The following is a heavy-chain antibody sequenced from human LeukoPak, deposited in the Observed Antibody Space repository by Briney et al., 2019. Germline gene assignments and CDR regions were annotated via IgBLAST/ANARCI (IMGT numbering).Heavy chain of an antibody. J-gene: IGHJ2*01. CDR2: INTDESTI. CDR3: ARGVLGATIEWYLDL. V-gene: IGHV3-74*03. CDR1: GFTFSDFW. D-gene: IGHD1-26*01. Sequence: PGGSLRLSCAASGFTFSDFWMHWVRRDPGNGLVWVSRINTDESTITYADSVKGRFTISRDNAKNTLYLQMNRLRAEDTAVYYCARGVLGATIEWYLDLWGRGTLVTVSS.